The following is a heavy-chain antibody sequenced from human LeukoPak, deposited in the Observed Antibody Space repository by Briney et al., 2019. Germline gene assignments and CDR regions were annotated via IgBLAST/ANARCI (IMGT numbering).Heavy chain of an antibody. V-gene: IGHV4-39*07. CDR2: IYYSGST. Sequence: PSETLSLTCTVSGGSISSSSYYWGWIRQPPGKGLEWIGSIYYSGSTYYNPSLKSRVTISVDTSKNQFSLKLSSVTAADTAVYYCARAPRIAAAGKYFQHWGQGTLVTVSS. D-gene: IGHD6-13*01. CDR3: ARAPRIAAAGKYFQH. CDR1: GGSISSSSYY. J-gene: IGHJ1*01.